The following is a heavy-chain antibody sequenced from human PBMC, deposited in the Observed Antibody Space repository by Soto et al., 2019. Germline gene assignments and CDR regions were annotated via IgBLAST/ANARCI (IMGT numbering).Heavy chain of an antibody. CDR1: GFNFSTYS. CDR3: ASPVVVAATDYYFYAMDV. CDR2: ISRSSSTI. V-gene: IGHV3-48*01. D-gene: IGHD2-15*01. Sequence: EVQLVESGGGLVQPGGSLRLSCAASGFNFSTYSMHWVRQAPGKGLEWVSYISRSSSTIYQADSVKGRFTISRDNAKNSLYLQMNSLRAEDTAVYYCASPVVVAATDYYFYAMDVWGQGTTVTVSS. J-gene: IGHJ6*02.